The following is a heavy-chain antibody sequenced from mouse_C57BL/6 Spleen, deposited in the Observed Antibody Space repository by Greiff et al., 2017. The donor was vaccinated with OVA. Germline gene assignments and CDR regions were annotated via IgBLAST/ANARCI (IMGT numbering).Heavy chain of an antibody. Sequence: QVQLQQPGAELVKPGASVTMSCKASGYTFTSYWITWVKQRPGQGLEWIGDIYPGSGSTNYNEKFKSKATLTVDTSSSTAYMQLSSLTSEDSAVYYCAISGGYYSNYADWYFDVWGTGTTVTVSS. CDR1: GYTFTSYW. CDR3: AISGGYYSNYADWYFDV. D-gene: IGHD2-5*01. V-gene: IGHV1-55*01. CDR2: IYPGSGST. J-gene: IGHJ1*03.